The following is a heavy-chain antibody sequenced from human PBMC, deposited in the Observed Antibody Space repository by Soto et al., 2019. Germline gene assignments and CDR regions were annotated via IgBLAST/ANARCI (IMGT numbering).Heavy chain of an antibody. CDR1: GFTFSSYA. V-gene: IGHV3-23*01. CDR3: ARGYGDYGDAFDI. J-gene: IGHJ3*02. D-gene: IGHD4-17*01. CDR2: ISGSGGST. Sequence: GGSLRLSCAASGFTFSSYAMSWVRQAPGKGLEWVSAISGSGGSTYYADSVKGRFTISRDNSKNTLYLQMNSLRAEDTAVYYCARGYGDYGDAFDIWGQGTMVTVSS.